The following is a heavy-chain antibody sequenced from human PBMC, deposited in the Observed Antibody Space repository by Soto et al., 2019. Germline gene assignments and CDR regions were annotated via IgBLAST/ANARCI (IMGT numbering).Heavy chain of an antibody. Sequence: SETLSLTCAVYGGSFSGYYWSWIRQPPGKGLEWIGKINHSGSTNYNPSLKSRVTISVDTSKNQFSLKLSSVTAADTAVYYCARAVAGNRDAFDIWGRGTMVTVSS. J-gene: IGHJ3*02. CDR2: INHSGST. D-gene: IGHD6-19*01. CDR3: ARAVAGNRDAFDI. CDR1: GGSFSGYY. V-gene: IGHV4-34*01.